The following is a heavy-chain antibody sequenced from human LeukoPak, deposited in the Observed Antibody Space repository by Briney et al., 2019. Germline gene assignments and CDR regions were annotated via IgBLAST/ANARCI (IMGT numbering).Heavy chain of an antibody. CDR2: ISYDGSNK. J-gene: IGHJ4*02. V-gene: IGHV3-30*18. CDR3: AKARGIYYDSTYYFDY. D-gene: IGHD3-22*01. Sequence: GGSLRLSCAASGFTFSSYAMSWVRQAPGKGLEWVAVISYDGSNKYYADSVKGRFTISRDNSKNTLYLQMNSLRAEDTAVYYCAKARGIYYDSTYYFDYWGQGTLVTVSS. CDR1: GFTFSSYA.